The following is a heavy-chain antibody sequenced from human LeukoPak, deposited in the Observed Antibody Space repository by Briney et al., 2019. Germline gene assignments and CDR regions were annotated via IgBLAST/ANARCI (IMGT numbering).Heavy chain of an antibody. J-gene: IGHJ5*02. CDR3: ASAQEEYSYGLNWFDP. CDR2: MNHSGSS. D-gene: IGHD5-18*01. V-gene: IGHV4-34*01. CDR1: GGSFSGYY. Sequence: PSETLSLTCVVYGGSFSGYYWSWIRQPPGKGLEWIAEMNHSGSSNYNPSLKSRVTISVDTSKNHFSLKLRSVTAADTAVYYCASAQEEYSYGLNWFDPWGQGTLVTVSS.